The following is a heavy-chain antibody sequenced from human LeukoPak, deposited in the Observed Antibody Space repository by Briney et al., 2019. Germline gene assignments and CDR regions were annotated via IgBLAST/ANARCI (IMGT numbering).Heavy chain of an antibody. CDR2: INSISSYI. CDR3: PRAGGYCSSTSCYLTAFDI. Sequence: GGSLRLSCAASGFTFSSYSMNWLRQAPGKGLAWVSSINSISSYIYYVYSVNGRFTISIDNAKNSLYLQINILRADDTAVYYCPRAGGYCSSTSCYLTAFDIWGQGTMVTVSS. J-gene: IGHJ3*02. D-gene: IGHD2-2*01. V-gene: IGHV3-21*01. CDR1: GFTFSSYS.